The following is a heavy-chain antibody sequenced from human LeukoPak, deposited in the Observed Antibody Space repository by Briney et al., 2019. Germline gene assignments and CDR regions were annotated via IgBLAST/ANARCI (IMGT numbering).Heavy chain of an antibody. CDR3: ARARRDGYNYHFDY. V-gene: IGHV1-69*04. Sequence: VKVSCQASGGTFSSYAISWVRQAPGQGLEWMGRIIPILGIANYAQKFQGRVTITADKSTSTAYMELSSLRSEDTAVYYCARARRDGYNYHFDYWGQGTLVTVSS. CDR1: GGTFSSYA. D-gene: IGHD5-12*01. CDR2: IIPILGIA. J-gene: IGHJ4*02.